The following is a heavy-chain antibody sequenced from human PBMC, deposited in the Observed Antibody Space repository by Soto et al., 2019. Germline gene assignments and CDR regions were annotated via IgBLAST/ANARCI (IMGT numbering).Heavy chain of an antibody. J-gene: IGHJ4*02. D-gene: IGHD5-18*01. Sequence: PSETLSLTCTVSGGSISSGGYYWSWIRQHPGKGLEWIGYIYYSGSTYYNPSLKSRVTISVDTSKNQFSLKLSSVTAADTAVYYCAKRGYSYGYRYWGQGTLVTVSS. CDR1: GGSISSGGYY. V-gene: IGHV4-31*03. CDR2: IYYSGST. CDR3: AKRGYSYGYRY.